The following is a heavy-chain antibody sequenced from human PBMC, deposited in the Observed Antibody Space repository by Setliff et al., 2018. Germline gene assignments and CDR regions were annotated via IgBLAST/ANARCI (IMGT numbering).Heavy chain of an antibody. J-gene: IGHJ4*02. D-gene: IGHD3-10*01. CDR3: ARVADGSGSFYLGFDY. V-gene: IGHV4-31*03. Sequence: LSLTCTVSGDSISSGSYYWNWIRQHPEKGLEWLGYIFHSGSTHYNSSLKSRITISIDTSKNHFSLELNSVTAADSAVYYCARVADGSGSFYLGFDYWGQGILVTVAS. CDR1: GDSISSGSYY. CDR2: IFHSGST.